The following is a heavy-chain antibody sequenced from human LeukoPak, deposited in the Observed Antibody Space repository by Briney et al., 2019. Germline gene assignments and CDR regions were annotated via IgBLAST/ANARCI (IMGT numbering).Heavy chain of an antibody. CDR3: AKGAGGFSYYNWFDP. CDR1: GFTFSSYG. Sequence: GGTLRLSCVASGFTFSSYGMSWVRQAPGKGLEWVSYVSATGYTTSYADSVKGRFTISRDNAKNTVFLQMNSLRAEDTAVYYCAKGAGGFSYYNWFDPWGQGTLVTVSS. J-gene: IGHJ5*02. CDR2: VSATGYTT. D-gene: IGHD5-18*01. V-gene: IGHV3-23*01.